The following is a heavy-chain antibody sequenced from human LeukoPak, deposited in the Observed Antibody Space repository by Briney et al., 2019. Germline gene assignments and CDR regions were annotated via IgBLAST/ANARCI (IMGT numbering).Heavy chain of an antibody. CDR3: AIDPNWGTHS. Sequence: LPGGSLRLSCAASGFTFSTYTMYWVRHPPGKRLEWVSIIGNNGGGIHYADSVRGRFTISGDNSKNALYLQMNSLRVEDTAVYYCAIDPNWGTHSWGQGVLVTVSS. CDR1: GFTFSTYT. V-gene: IGHV3-23*01. D-gene: IGHD7-27*01. J-gene: IGHJ4*02. CDR2: IGNNGGGI.